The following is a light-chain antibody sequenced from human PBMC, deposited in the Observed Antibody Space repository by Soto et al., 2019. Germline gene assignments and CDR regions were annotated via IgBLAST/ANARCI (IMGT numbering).Light chain of an antibody. Sequence: EIVLTQSPGTLSLSPGERATLSCRASQSVSSSFLAWYQQKPGQAPRPLIYGASSRAPGIPDRFSGSGSGTDFPITISRLEPEDFAVYYCQQYDSSPWTFGQGTKVEIK. CDR3: QQYDSSPWT. J-gene: IGKJ1*01. CDR2: GAS. CDR1: QSVSSSF. V-gene: IGKV3-20*01.